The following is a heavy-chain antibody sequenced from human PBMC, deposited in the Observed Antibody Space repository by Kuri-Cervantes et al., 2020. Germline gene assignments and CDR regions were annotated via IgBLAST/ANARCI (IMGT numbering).Heavy chain of an antibody. CDR1: GYSISSGYY. V-gene: IGHV4-38-2*01. D-gene: IGHD6-6*01. CDR2: IYYSGST. Sequence: ESLKISCAVSGYSISSGYYWGWIRQPPGKGLEWIGSIYYSGSTNYNPSLKSRVTISVDTSKNQFSLKLSSVTAADTAVYYCASLAARPKHYYYYYMDVWSKGTTVTVSS. CDR3: ASLAARPKHYYYYYMDV. J-gene: IGHJ6*03.